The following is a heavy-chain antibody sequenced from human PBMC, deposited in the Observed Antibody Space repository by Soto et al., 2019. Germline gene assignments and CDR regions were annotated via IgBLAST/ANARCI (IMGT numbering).Heavy chain of an antibody. Sequence: GSLRLSCAASGFTLSTSAMGWVRQAPGKGLEWVSSISNSGGSTYYADSVKGRFTISRDSSDNTLYLQMNSLRTEDTAVYHCARAVHTTADGIYYFDSWGQGTLVTVSS. CDR2: ISNSGGST. CDR1: GFTLSTSA. V-gene: IGHV3-23*01. D-gene: IGHD4-4*01. J-gene: IGHJ4*02. CDR3: ARAVHTTADGIYYFDS.